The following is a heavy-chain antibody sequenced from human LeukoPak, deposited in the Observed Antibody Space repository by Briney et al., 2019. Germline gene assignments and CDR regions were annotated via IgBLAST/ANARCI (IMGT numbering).Heavy chain of an antibody. J-gene: IGHJ4*02. D-gene: IGHD2-21*02. Sequence: SETLSLTCTVSGGSISSYYWSWIRQPAGKGLEWIGRIYTSGSTNYNPSPKSRVTMSVDTSKNQFSLKLSSVTAADTAVYYCARTVVVTAMSGYYFDYWGQGTLVTVSS. CDR3: ARTVVVTAMSGYYFDY. CDR2: IYTSGST. V-gene: IGHV4-4*07. CDR1: GGSISSYY.